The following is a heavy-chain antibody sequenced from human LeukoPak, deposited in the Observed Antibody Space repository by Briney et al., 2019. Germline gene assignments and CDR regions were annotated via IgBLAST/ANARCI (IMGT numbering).Heavy chain of an antibody. J-gene: IGHJ4*02. D-gene: IGHD3/OR15-3a*01. CDR1: GGSISSSSYY. CDR3: ARQTGSGLFILP. V-gene: IGHV4-39*01. CDR2: LYYSGNT. Sequence: SETLSLTCTVSGGSISSSSYYWVWIRQPPGKALEWIGSLYYSGNTYYNASLKSQVSISIDTSKNQFSLKLTSVTAADTAVYYCARQTGSGLFILPGGQGTLVTVSS.